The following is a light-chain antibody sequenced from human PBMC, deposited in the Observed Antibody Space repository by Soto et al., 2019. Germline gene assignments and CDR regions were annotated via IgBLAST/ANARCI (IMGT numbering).Light chain of an antibody. CDR1: QSISNH. Sequence: DIQMTQSPSSLSASLEERVMMTYRASQSISNHLNWYQQKPGKAPKLLIFAASSLQSGVPSRFSGSRSGPDFTLTISSLQPEDFATYYCQQSYSSPPTFGQGTKVDIK. CDR2: AAS. V-gene: IGKV1-39*01. CDR3: QQSYSSPPT. J-gene: IGKJ1*01.